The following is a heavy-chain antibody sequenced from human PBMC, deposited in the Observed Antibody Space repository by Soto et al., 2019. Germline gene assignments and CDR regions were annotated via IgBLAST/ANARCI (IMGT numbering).Heavy chain of an antibody. V-gene: IGHV4-39*01. CDR1: AGPISGSPYY. J-gene: IGHJ6*02. CDR3: ARGFWGYNTPYYGMDV. D-gene: IGHD2-15*01. CDR2: VFHSGGT. Sequence: PSETLSLTCTVSAGPISGSPYYWGWIRQPPGKGLEWIGSVFHSGGTYYNPSLKSRVTISIDTSRNQFSLKLSSVTAADTAVYYCARGFWGYNTPYYGMDVWGQGTTVTVSS.